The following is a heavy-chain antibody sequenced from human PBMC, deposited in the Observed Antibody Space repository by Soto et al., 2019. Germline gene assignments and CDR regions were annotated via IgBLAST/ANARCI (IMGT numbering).Heavy chain of an antibody. Sequence: GGSLRLSCAASGFTFSSYAMSWVRQAPGKGLEWVSAISGSGGNTYYADSVKGRFTISRDNSKNTLYLQMNSLRAEDKGVYYCAKDLVGSTDYWGQGTLVTVSS. CDR3: AKDLVGSTDY. J-gene: IGHJ4*02. CDR2: ISGSGGNT. D-gene: IGHD1-26*01. V-gene: IGHV3-23*01. CDR1: GFTFSSYA.